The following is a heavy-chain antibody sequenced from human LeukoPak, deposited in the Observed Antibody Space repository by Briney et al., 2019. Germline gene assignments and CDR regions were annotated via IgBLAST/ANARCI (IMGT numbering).Heavy chain of an antibody. CDR1: GGSLITSNYF. Sequence: SEILSLTCTVSGGSLITSNYFWAWVRQPPGKGLEWIGTFYYAGTTTYSPSLKSRVSIFVDTSKNQFSLTLNSVTAADTAVYFCARESFSRGGHWGQGTLVIVSS. CDR3: ARESFSRGGH. V-gene: IGHV4-39*07. D-gene: IGHD4-23*01. CDR2: FYYAGTT. J-gene: IGHJ4*02.